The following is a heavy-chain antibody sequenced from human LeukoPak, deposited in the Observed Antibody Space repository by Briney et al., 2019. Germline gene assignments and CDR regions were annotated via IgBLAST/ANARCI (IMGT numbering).Heavy chain of an antibody. CDR2: IYYGGSP. V-gene: IGHV4-39*01. CDR1: GGSVSTTTNS. Sequence: SETLSLTCNVSGGSVSTTTNSWGWAWIRQRPTKGLEWIGSIYYGGSPYYTSSLKSRVTISVDTSKNQFSLKLASLTAADTAVYYCARRPIVGSTGFYFDPWGPGTLVTVSS. J-gene: IGHJ5*02. D-gene: IGHD1-26*01. CDR3: ARRPIVGSTGFYFDP.